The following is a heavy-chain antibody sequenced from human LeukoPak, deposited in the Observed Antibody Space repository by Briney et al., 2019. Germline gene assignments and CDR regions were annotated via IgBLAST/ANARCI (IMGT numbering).Heavy chain of an antibody. V-gene: IGHV3-48*01. CDR2: ISSSSSTI. Sequence: GGSLLLSCAASGFTFSSYSMNWVRQAPGKGLEWVSYISSSSSTIYYADSVKDRFTITRDNAKNSLYLQMNSLRAEDTAVYYCAREVNYDFWSGYWNFDYWGQGPLVTVSS. CDR1: GFTFSSYS. D-gene: IGHD3-3*01. J-gene: IGHJ4*02. CDR3: AREVNYDFWSGYWNFDY.